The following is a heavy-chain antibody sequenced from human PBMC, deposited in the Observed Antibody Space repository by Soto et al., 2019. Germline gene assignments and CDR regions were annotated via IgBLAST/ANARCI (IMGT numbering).Heavy chain of an antibody. CDR1: GYTPRRYY. J-gene: IGHJ4*02. V-gene: IGHV1-46*01. CDR2: INSSGGST. Sequence: VSVKVPCQASGYTPRRYYMDWGRQGPGEALDWMGIINSSGGSTTYAQKFQGRVTMTRDTSTNTLYMELSSLRSDDTAIYYCARQWQIQLWSFDFWGQGTLVTVSS. D-gene: IGHD5-18*01. CDR3: ARQWQIQLWSFDF.